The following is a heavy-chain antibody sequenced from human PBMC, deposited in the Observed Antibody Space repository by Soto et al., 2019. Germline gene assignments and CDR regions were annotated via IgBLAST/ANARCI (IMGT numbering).Heavy chain of an antibody. CDR3: AREGGIVGATAADY. J-gene: IGHJ4*02. CDR1: GGSISSGGYY. CDR2: IYYSGST. D-gene: IGHD1-26*01. Sequence: QVQLQESGPGLVKPSQTLSLTCTVSGGSISSGGYYWSWIRQHPGKGLEWIGYIYYSGSTYYNPSRKSRVTISVDTAKNQFSLKLSSVTAADTAVYYCAREGGIVGATAADYWGQGTLVTVSS. V-gene: IGHV4-31*03.